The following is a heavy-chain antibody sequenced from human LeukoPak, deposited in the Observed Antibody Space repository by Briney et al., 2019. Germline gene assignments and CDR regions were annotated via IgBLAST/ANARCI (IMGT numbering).Heavy chain of an antibody. V-gene: IGHV4-59*01. Sequence: ASETLSLTCTVSGGSISSYYWSWIRQPPGKGLEWIGYIYYSGSTNYNLSLKSRVTISVDMSKNQFSLKLRSVTAADTAVYYCASRRGGYCSGGSCNWFDPWGQGTLVTVSS. J-gene: IGHJ5*02. CDR3: ASRRGGYCSGGSCNWFDP. CDR1: GGSISSYY. CDR2: IYYSGST. D-gene: IGHD2-15*01.